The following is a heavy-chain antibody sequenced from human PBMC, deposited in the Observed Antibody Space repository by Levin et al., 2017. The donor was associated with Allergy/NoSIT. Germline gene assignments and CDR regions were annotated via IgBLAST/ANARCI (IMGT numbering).Heavy chain of an antibody. J-gene: IGHJ4*02. CDR1: GGSISSSSKY. Sequence: SETLSLTCTVSGGSISSSSKYCGWVRQPPGKGLEWIASDYYSGSTYYNPSLKSRVTISVDTSKRQFSLRVNSVTTADTAVYYCATGDEGFDHWGQGTLVTVSS. CDR2: DYYSGST. CDR3: ATGDEGFDH. V-gene: IGHV4-39*07.